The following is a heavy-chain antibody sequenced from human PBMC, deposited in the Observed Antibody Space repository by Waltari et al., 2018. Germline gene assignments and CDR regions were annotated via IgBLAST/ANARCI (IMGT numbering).Heavy chain of an antibody. V-gene: IGHV3-33*01. Sequence: QVQLEESGGGVVQPARSLRLSCAASGFTFSAYGMHWVRQAPGKGRGWVEVSWDDGSRKYYLDSVKGRFTISRDNSKNILYLQMNSLRGEDTAVYYCARTFWGGDAFDMWGQGTVVTVSS. D-gene: IGHD7-27*01. CDR2: SWDDGSRK. J-gene: IGHJ3*02. CDR1: GFTFSAYG. CDR3: ARTFWGGDAFDM.